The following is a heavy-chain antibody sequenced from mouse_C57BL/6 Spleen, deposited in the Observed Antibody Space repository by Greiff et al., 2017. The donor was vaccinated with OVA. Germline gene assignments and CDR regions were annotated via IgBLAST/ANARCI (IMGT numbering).Heavy chain of an antibody. V-gene: IGHV1-80*01. CDR1: GYAFSSYW. Sequence: VQLVESGAELVKPGASVKISCKASGYAFSSYWMNWVKQRPGKGLEWIGQIYPGDGDTNYNGKFKGKATLTADKSSSTAYMQLSSLTSEDSAVYFCARFITTVVARDYWGQGTTLTVSS. J-gene: IGHJ2*01. CDR2: IYPGDGDT. D-gene: IGHD1-1*01. CDR3: ARFITTVVARDY.